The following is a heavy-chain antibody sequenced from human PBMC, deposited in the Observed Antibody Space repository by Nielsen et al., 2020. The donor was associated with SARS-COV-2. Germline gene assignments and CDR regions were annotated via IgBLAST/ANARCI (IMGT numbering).Heavy chain of an antibody. V-gene: IGHV3-7*01. J-gene: IGHJ3*01. CDR1: GSTFSSLW. Sequence: GESLKISCAASGSTFSSLWMSWVRQVPGKGLEWVADIKPDGSEKFYVDSVKGRFTISRDNAKNSMSLQMNSLRVEDTAVYYCARDWSRAFDVWGQGTMVTVSS. CDR2: IKPDGSEK. CDR3: ARDWSRAFDV.